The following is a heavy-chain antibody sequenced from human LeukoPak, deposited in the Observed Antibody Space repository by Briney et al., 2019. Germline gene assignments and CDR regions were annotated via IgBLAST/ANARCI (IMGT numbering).Heavy chain of an antibody. CDR2: IYHSGST. V-gene: IGHV4-38-2*01. D-gene: IGHD5-18*01. J-gene: IGHJ4*02. CDR3: ARSGYSYGKRPFPVDY. CDR1: GSSISSGYY. Sequence: SETLSLTCAVSGSSISSGYYWGWIRQPPGRGLEWIGNIYHSGSTYYNPSLKSRVTISVDTSKNQFSLKLSSVTAADTAVYYCARSGYSYGKRPFPVDYWGQGTLVTVSS.